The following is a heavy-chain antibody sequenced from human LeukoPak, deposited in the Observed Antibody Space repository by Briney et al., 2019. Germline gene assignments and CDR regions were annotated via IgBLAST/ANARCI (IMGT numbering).Heavy chain of an antibody. J-gene: IGHJ4*02. CDR1: GFTVSSNY. Sequence: PGGSLRLSCAASGFTVSSNYMSWVRQAPGKGLEWVSVIYSGGSTYYADSVKGRFTISRDNSKNTLYPQMNSLRAEDTAVYYCATTTVAGTHDYWGQGTLVTVSS. D-gene: IGHD6-19*01. CDR2: IYSGGST. CDR3: ATTTVAGTHDY. V-gene: IGHV3-66*01.